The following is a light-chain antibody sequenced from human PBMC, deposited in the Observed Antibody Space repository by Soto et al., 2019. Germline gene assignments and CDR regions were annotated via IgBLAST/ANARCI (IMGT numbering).Light chain of an antibody. CDR2: SAS. Sequence: CRASQGISSALAWFQQKPGKAPKLLIYSASSLESGVPSRFSGSGSGTEFSLTISSLQPEDFATYFCQQFNSYPHTFGQGTRLEIK. CDR1: QGISSA. J-gene: IGKJ5*01. V-gene: IGKV1-13*02. CDR3: QQFNSYPHT.